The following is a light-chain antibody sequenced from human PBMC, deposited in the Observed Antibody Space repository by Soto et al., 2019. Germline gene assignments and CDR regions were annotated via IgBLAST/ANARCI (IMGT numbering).Light chain of an antibody. CDR3: QQRSNWPPLFT. CDR2: DAS. Sequence: EIVLTQSPATLSLSPGERATLSCRASQSVSSYLAWYQQKPGQAPRLLIYDASNRATGITARFSGSGSGTAFTLTISSLAPEDFAVYYCQQRSNWPPLFTFGPGTKVDIK. CDR1: QSVSSY. V-gene: IGKV3-11*01. J-gene: IGKJ3*01.